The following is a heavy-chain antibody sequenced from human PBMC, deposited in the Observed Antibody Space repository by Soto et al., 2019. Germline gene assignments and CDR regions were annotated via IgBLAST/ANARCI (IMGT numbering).Heavy chain of an antibody. V-gene: IGHV5-51*01. CDR2: IYPGDSDT. CDR3: ARQASAGKNYYAMDV. D-gene: IGHD6-13*01. Sequence: PGESLKISCKGSGYIFVTYWIGWARQMPGKGLEGMVIIYPGDSDTRYSPSFQGQVTISADKSINTTYLQWSSLKASDTAIYYCARQASAGKNYYAMDVWGQGTTVTVSS. J-gene: IGHJ6*02. CDR1: GYIFVTYW.